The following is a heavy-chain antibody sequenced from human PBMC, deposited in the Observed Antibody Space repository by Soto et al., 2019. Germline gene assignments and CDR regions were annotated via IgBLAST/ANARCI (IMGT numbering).Heavy chain of an antibody. J-gene: IGHJ3*02. CDR1: GFTFDDYA. Sequence: GGSLRLSCAASGFTFDDYAMHWVRQAPGKGLEWVSGISWNSGSIGYADSVKGRFTISRDNAKNSLYLQMNSLRAEDTALYYCAKDRYYDYIWGSYPGAFDIWGQGTMVTVS. CDR3: AKDRYYDYIWGSYPGAFDI. CDR2: ISWNSGSI. V-gene: IGHV3-9*01. D-gene: IGHD3-16*02.